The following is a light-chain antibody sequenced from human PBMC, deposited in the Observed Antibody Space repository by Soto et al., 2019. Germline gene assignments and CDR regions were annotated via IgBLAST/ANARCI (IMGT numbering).Light chain of an antibody. Sequence: SYELTQPPSVSVAPGKTARITCGGNNIGSKSVHWYQQKPGQAPVLVIYYDSDRPSGIPERFSGSNSGNTATLTISRVEAGDEADYYCQVWDSSSDGVVFGGGTKVNVL. V-gene: IGLV3-21*04. CDR1: NIGSKS. J-gene: IGLJ2*01. CDR2: YDS. CDR3: QVWDSSSDGVV.